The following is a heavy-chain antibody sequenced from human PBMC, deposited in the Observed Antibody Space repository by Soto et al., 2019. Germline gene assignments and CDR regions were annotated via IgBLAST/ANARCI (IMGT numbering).Heavy chain of an antibody. D-gene: IGHD3-9*01. V-gene: IGHV4-30-4*01. CDR2: IYYSGST. J-gene: IGHJ6*02. CDR3: ARYYDILTGYYSSGMDV. Sequence: PSETLSLTCTVSGGSISSGDYYWSWIRQPPGKGLEWIGYIYYSGSTYYNPSLKSRVTISVDTSKNQFSLKLNSVTAADTAVYYCARYYDILTGYYSSGMDVWGQGTTVTVSS. CDR1: GGSISSGDYY.